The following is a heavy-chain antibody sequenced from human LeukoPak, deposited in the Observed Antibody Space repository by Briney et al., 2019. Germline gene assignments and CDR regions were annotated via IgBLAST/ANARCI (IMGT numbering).Heavy chain of an antibody. D-gene: IGHD3-9*01. CDR3: ASPIRRAGVRYFDWLYAFDI. CDR1: GGSISSSSYY. J-gene: IGHJ3*02. V-gene: IGHV4-39*07. Sequence: PSETLSLTCTVSGGSISSSSYYWGWIRQPPGKGLEWIGSIYYSGSTYYNPSLKSRVTISVDTSKNQFSLKLSSVTAADTAVYYCASPIRRAGVRYFDWLYAFDIWGQGTMVTVSS. CDR2: IYYSGST.